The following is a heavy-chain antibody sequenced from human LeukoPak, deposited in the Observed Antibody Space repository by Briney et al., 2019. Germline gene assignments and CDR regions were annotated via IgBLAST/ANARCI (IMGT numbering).Heavy chain of an antibody. CDR1: GFTFSSYA. J-gene: IGHJ4*02. D-gene: IGHD6-13*01. V-gene: IGHV3-23*01. CDR3: AKASYPEFGGLNVGYSSSWYFDY. Sequence: QSGGSLRLSCAASGFTFSSYAMSWVRQAPGKGLEWVSAISGSGGSTYYADSVKGRFTISRDNSKNTLYLQMNSLRAEDTAVYYCAKASYPEFGGLNVGYSSSWYFDYWGQGTLVTVSS. CDR2: ISGSGGST.